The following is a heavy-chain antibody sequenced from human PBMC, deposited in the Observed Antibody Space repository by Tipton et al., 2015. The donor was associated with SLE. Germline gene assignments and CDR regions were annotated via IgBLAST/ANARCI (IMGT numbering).Heavy chain of an antibody. CDR2: IYSNGAT. CDR1: GVSIMSGGYY. Sequence: TLSLTCTVSGVSIMSGGYYWTWIRQPAGRGLEWIGRIYSNGATNYNPSLMSRVTISVDTPKNQFSLKLTSVTAADTAVYYCARDLGSPGNWFDPWGQGPLVTVSS. CDR3: ARDLGSPGNWFDP. V-gene: IGHV4-61*02. J-gene: IGHJ5*02. D-gene: IGHD1-26*01.